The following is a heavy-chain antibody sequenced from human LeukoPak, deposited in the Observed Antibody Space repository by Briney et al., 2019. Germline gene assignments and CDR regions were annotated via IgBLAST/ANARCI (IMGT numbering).Heavy chain of an antibody. CDR3: ARGNYYDSSGYPIYYYYGMDV. V-gene: IGHV4-59*01. CDR2: IYYSGST. D-gene: IGHD3-22*01. Sequence: SETLSLTCTVSGGSISSYYWSWIRQPPGKGLEWIGYIYYSGSTNYNPSLKSRVTISVDTSKNQFSLKLSSVTAADTVVYYCARGNYYDSSGYPIYYYYGMDVWGQGTTVTVSS. J-gene: IGHJ6*02. CDR1: GGSISSYY.